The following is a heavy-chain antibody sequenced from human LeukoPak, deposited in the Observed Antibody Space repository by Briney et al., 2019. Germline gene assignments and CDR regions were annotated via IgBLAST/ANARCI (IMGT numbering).Heavy chain of an antibody. D-gene: IGHD2-2*01. CDR3: ARDNVIVVVPAASDAFDI. CDR2: INSSSSYI. Sequence: GGSLRLSCAASGFTFSSYSMNWVRQAPGKGLEWVSSINSSSSYIYYADSVKGRFTISRDNAKNSLYLQMNSLRAEDTAVYYCARDNVIVVVPAASDAFDIWGQGTMVTVSS. J-gene: IGHJ3*02. CDR1: GFTFSSYS. V-gene: IGHV3-21*01.